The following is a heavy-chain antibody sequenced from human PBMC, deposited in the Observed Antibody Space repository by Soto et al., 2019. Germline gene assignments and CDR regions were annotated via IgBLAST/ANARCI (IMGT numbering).Heavy chain of an antibody. J-gene: IGHJ4*02. CDR3: AKDHIAGIAAADFDY. V-gene: IGHV3-30*18. CDR2: ISYGGSNK. Sequence: QVQLVESGGGVVQPGRPLRLSCAASGFTFSSYGMHWVRQAPGKGLEWVAVISYGGSNKYYADSVKGRFTISRDNSKNTLYLQMNILRAADTAVNNWAKDHIAGIAAADFDYWDWGTMVTVSS. CDR1: GFTFSSYG. D-gene: IGHD6-13*01.